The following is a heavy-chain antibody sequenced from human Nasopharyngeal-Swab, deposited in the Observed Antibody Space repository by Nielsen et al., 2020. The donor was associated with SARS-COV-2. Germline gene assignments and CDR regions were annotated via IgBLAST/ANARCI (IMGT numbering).Heavy chain of an antibody. D-gene: IGHD1-1*01. Sequence: ASVKVSCKTSGYTFASFDINWVRQATGRGLEWVGWMNLDSGDTHYAQEFQGKVTLNRDTSRSTAYMELSSLRSEDTAVYYCARGPRPKRHLDYWGQGTLVTVSS. J-gene: IGHJ4*02. CDR3: ARGPRPKRHLDY. CDR2: MNLDSGDT. V-gene: IGHV1-8*01. CDR1: GYTFASFD.